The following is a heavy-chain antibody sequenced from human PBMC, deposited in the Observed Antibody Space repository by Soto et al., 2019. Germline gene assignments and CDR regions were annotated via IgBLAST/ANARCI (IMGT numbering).Heavy chain of an antibody. CDR2: VNPSGGHT. V-gene: IGHV1-46*01. CDR3: ARGGHVVVVTAAFDY. CDR1: GDTFTNYY. D-gene: IGHD2-21*02. J-gene: IGHJ4*02. Sequence: QVQLMQSVAEVKKPGASVKVSCKASGDTFTNYYITWVRQAPGQGFEWMGTVNPSGGHTTYSQNFLGRVTMTRDTSTSTLYMELTSLTSDDTAVYYCARGGHVVVVTAAFDYWGQGTLVTVSS.